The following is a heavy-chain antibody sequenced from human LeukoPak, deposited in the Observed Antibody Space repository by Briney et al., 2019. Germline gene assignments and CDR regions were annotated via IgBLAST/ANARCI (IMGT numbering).Heavy chain of an antibody. J-gene: IGHJ4*02. CDR2: MNPNSGNT. Sequence: GGSVKVSCKASGYTFSTCDINWVRQATGQGLEWMGWMNPNSGNTGFAHKFQGRVTMTRDTSINTAYMELSSLRSEDTAVYYCARVLGSISHWGQATPVTVSS. CDR1: GYTFSTCD. CDR3: ARVLGSISH. D-gene: IGHD1-1*01. V-gene: IGHV1-8*01.